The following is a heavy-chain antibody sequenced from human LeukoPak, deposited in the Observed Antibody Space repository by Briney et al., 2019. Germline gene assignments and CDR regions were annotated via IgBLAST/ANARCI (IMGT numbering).Heavy chain of an antibody. CDR3: ARFKYRNDAFDI. V-gene: IGHV3-53*01. J-gene: IGHJ3*02. CDR2: IYSGGST. CDR1: GFTVSSNY. Sequence: GRSLRLSCAASGFTVSSNYMSWVRQAAGKRLEWVSVIYSGGSTYYADSVKGRFTISRDNSKNPLYLQMNSLRAEDTAVYYCARFKYRNDAFDIWGQGTMVTVSS. D-gene: IGHD6-6*01.